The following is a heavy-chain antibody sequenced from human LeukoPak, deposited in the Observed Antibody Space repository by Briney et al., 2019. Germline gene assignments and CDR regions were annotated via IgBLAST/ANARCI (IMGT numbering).Heavy chain of an antibody. CDR3: ARVRNSGWSPLGY. Sequence: ASVKVSCKPSGYTFTGYYIHWVRQAPGQGLEWMGWINPDSGGTNYAQKFQGRVTMTRDTSISTAYMELSILRSDDTAVYYCARVRNSGWSPLGYWGQGTLVTVSS. CDR2: INPDSGGT. D-gene: IGHD6-19*01. V-gene: IGHV1-2*02. CDR1: GYTFTGYY. J-gene: IGHJ4*02.